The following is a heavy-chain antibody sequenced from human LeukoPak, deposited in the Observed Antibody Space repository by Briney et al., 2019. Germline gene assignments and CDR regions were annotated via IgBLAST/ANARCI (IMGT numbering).Heavy chain of an antibody. CDR2: INHSGST. V-gene: IGHV4-34*01. D-gene: IGHD3-10*01. Sequence: PSETLSLTCAVYGGSFSGYYWSWIRQPPGKGLEWIGEINHSGSTNYTPSLKSRVTISVDTSKNQFSLKLSSVTAADTAVYYCARSVWGSGSYSGSDYWGQGTLVTVSS. J-gene: IGHJ4*02. CDR1: GGSFSGYY. CDR3: ARSVWGSGSYSGSDY.